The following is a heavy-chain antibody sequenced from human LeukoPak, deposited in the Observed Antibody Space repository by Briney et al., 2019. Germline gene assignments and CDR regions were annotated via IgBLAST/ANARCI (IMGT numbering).Heavy chain of an antibody. CDR3: ARDRVTIFGVVPYDY. Sequence: SQTLSLTCTVSGGSIRSGSYYWSWIRQPAGKGLEWIGRIYTSGSTNYNPSLKSRVTISVDTSKNQFSLKLSSVTAADTAVYYCARDRVTIFGVVPYDYWGQGTLSPSPQ. V-gene: IGHV4-61*02. CDR1: GGSIRSGSYY. D-gene: IGHD3-3*01. CDR2: IYTSGST. J-gene: IGHJ4*02.